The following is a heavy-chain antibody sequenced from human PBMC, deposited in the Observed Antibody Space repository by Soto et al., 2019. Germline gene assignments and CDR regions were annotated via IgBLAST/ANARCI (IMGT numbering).Heavy chain of an antibody. CDR1: GGSISSGGYY. D-gene: IGHD3-22*01. Sequence: KTSETLSLTCTVSGGSISSGGYYWSWIRQHPGKGLEWIGYIYYSGSTYYNPSLKSRVTISVDTSKNQFSLRLNSVTAADTAVYYCARTRSYYYDTTGYYSFEYWGQGTLVTVSS. CDR3: ARTRSYYYDTTGYYSFEY. CDR2: IYYSGST. J-gene: IGHJ4*02. V-gene: IGHV4-31*03.